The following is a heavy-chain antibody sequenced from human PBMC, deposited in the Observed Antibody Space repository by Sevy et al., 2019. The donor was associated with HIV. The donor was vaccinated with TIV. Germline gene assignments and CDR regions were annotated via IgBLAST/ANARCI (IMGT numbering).Heavy chain of an antibody. CDR2: ISSYRTI. CDR1: GFTFSSYT. D-gene: IGHD3-16*01. CDR3: AREAGVGPYYFDY. Sequence: GGSLRLSCAASGFTFSSYTMNWVRQAPGKGLEWVSYISSYRTIYYEDSVKGQFTISRDNAKNSLYLQMNSLRDEDTAVYFCAREAGVGPYYFDYWGQGTLVTVSS. J-gene: IGHJ4*02. V-gene: IGHV3-48*02.